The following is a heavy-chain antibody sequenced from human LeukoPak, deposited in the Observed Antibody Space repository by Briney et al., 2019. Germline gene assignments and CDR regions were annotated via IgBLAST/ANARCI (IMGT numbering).Heavy chain of an antibody. Sequence: GGSLRLSCAASGFTFSSYEMNWVRQAPGKGLEWVSYISSSPGTIYYADSVKGRFTISRDNAKNSLYLQMNSLRVEDTAVYYCARDRIQLCPDYWGQGTLVTVSS. V-gene: IGHV3-48*03. CDR2: ISSSPGTI. J-gene: IGHJ4*02. D-gene: IGHD5-18*01. CDR3: ARDRIQLCPDY. CDR1: GFTFSSYE.